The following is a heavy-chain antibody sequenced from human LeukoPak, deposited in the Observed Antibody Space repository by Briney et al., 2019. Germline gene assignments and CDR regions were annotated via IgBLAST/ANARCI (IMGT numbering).Heavy chain of an antibody. CDR3: ARVYYSNSYDYWYFDL. V-gene: IGHV4-59*01. CDR2: IYYSGST. CDR1: GGSISSYY. J-gene: IGHJ2*01. D-gene: IGHD6-13*01. Sequence: SETLSLTCTVSGGSISSYYWSWIRQPPGKGLEWIGYIYYSGSTNYNPSLQSRVTISLDTSKNQFSLKLSSVTAADTAVYYCARVYYSNSYDYWYFDLWGRGTLVTVSS.